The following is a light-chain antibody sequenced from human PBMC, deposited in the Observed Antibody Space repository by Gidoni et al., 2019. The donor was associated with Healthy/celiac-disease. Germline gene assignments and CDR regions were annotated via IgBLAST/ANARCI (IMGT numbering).Light chain of an antibody. Sequence: QSALTQPASVSGSPGQSITISCTGTSSYVGDYTYVSWYQQHPGKAPKLMIFDVTNRPSGVSNRFSGSKSGNTASLTISGLQAEDEADYYCSSYTSSSTRLYVFGTGTKVAVL. CDR3: SSYTSSSTRLYV. V-gene: IGLV2-14*01. CDR1: SSYVGDYTY. J-gene: IGLJ1*01. CDR2: DVT.